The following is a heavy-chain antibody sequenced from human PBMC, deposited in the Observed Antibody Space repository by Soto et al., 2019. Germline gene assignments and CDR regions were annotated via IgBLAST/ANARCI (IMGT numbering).Heavy chain of an antibody. CDR2: ISSSSSYI. Sequence: GGSLRLSCAASGFTFSSYSMNWVRQAPGKGLEWVSSISSSSSYIYYADSVKGRFTISRDNAKNSLYLQMNSLRAEDTAVYYCASFYGSGSYPKGGYYYYGMDVWGQGTTVTVPS. D-gene: IGHD3-10*01. V-gene: IGHV3-21*01. CDR3: ASFYGSGSYPKGGYYYYGMDV. J-gene: IGHJ6*02. CDR1: GFTFSSYS.